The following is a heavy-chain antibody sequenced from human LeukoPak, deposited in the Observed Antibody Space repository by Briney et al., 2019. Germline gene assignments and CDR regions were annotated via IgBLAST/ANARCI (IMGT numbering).Heavy chain of an antibody. CDR3: AKDVTVTNWLDH. D-gene: IGHD4-17*01. CDR1: RFTFSNYA. V-gene: IGHV3-23*01. CDR2: INSGGYT. Sequence: GGSLRLSCAASRFTFSNYAMTWVRQTPGKGLEWVSTINSGGYTYYSDSVKGRFTISRDNSKNTLYLQMNSLRAEDTAVYYCAKDVTVTNWLDHWGQGTLVTVSS. J-gene: IGHJ5*02.